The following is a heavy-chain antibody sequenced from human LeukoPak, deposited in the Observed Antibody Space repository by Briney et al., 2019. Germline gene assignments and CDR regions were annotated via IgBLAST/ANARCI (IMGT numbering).Heavy chain of an antibody. V-gene: IGHV3-66*01. CDR3: AKGLPGFGDLLDVWNY. D-gene: IGHD3-10*01. CDR1: GFTVSSNY. J-gene: IGHJ4*02. CDR2: IYSGDIT. Sequence: GGSLRLSCAPSGFTVSSNYMSWVRQAPGKGLEWLSVIYSGDITYYADSVKGRFTISRDNSKNTLYLQMNSLRAEDSALYYCAKGLPGFGDLLDVWNYWGQGILVTVSS.